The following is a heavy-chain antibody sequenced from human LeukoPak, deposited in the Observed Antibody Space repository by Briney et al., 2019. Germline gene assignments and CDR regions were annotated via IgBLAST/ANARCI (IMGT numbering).Heavy chain of an antibody. CDR3: ARAIRHMVRGVNTQYYFDS. D-gene: IGHD3-10*01. CDR2: MNPNTGNT. V-gene: IGHV1-8*01. Sequence: ASVKVSCKASGYTFTSYDINWVRQATGQGLEWMGWMNPNTGNTGYVQKFQGRVTMTRSTSISTAYMELSSLGSEDTAMYYCARAIRHMVRGVNTQYYFDSWGQGTLVTVPS. J-gene: IGHJ4*02. CDR1: GYTFTSYD.